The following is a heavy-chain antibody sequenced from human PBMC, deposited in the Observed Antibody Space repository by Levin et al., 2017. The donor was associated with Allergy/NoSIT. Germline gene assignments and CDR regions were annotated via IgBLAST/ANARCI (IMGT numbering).Heavy chain of an antibody. CDR2: ISYDGSNK. CDR1: GFTFSSYG. V-gene: IGHV3-30*18. J-gene: IGHJ4*02. D-gene: IGHD4-17*01. Sequence: GGSLRLSCAASGFTFSSYGMHWVRQAPGKGLEWVAVISYDGSNKYYADSVKGRFTISRDNSKNTLYLQMNSLRAEDTAVYYCAKGLYGDQPATVDYWGQGTLVTVSS. CDR3: AKGLYGDQPATVDY.